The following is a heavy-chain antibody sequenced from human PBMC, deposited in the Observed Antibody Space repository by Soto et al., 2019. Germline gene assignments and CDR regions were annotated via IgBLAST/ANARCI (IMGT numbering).Heavy chain of an antibody. CDR1: GFSLSNARMG. J-gene: IGHJ5*02. CDR3: ARTHYYFWSGYPHWFDP. D-gene: IGHD3-3*01. V-gene: IGHV2-26*01. CDR2: IFSNDEK. Sequence: GPTLVNPTETLTLTCTVSGFSLSNARMGVSWIRQPPGKALEWLAHIFSNDEKSYSTSLKSRLTISKDTSKSQVVLTMTNMDPVDTATYYCARTHYYFWSGYPHWFDPWGQGTLVTLSA.